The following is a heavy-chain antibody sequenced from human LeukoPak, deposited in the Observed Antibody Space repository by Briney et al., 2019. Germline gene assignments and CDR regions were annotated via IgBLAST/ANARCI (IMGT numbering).Heavy chain of an antibody. D-gene: IGHD4-11*01. CDR2: VSTNGDVT. CDR3: AKDLYSNYGPADY. J-gene: IGHJ4*02. Sequence: GGSLRLSCVASGLTFNSHSMSWVRQAPGMGLEWVSVVSTNGDVTFYADSVKGRFTISRDNSKNTLFLQMNSLRDEDTAVYYCAKDLYSNYGPADYWGQGNLVTVSS. CDR1: GLTFNSHS. V-gene: IGHV3-23*01.